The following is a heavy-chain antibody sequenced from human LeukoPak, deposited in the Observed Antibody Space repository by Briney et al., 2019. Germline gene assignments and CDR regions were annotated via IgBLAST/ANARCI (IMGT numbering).Heavy chain of an antibody. J-gene: IGHJ4*02. CDR3: ARDAATINFDY. CDR1: GGSFSGYY. D-gene: IGHD5-24*01. Sequence: SETLSLTCAVYGGSFSGYYWSWIRQPPGKGLEWIGEINHSGSTNYNPSLKSRVTISVDTSKNQFSLKLSSVTAADTAVYYCARDAATINFDYWGQGALVTVSS. V-gene: IGHV4-34*01. CDR2: INHSGST.